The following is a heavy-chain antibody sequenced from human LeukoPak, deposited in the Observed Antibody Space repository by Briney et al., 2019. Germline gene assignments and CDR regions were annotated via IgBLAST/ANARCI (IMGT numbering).Heavy chain of an antibody. J-gene: IGHJ3*02. CDR2: IGTKSDT. V-gene: IGHV3-13*01. D-gene: IGHD1-26*01. Sequence: GGSLRLSCAASGFTFSSYDMIWVRQGTGKGLEWVAAIGTKSDTFYPGSVKGRFTISRENAKNSLYLQMNSLRAEDTGVYFCARSPSGSYPEGDAFDIWGQGTMVTVSS. CDR3: ARSPSGSYPEGDAFDI. CDR1: GFTFSSYD.